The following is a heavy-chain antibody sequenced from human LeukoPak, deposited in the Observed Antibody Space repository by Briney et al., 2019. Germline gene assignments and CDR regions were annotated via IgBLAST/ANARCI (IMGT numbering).Heavy chain of an antibody. CDR3: ARDPLYYGSGSFDY. CDR1: GFTFSSYS. V-gene: IGHV3-21*01. D-gene: IGHD3-10*01. J-gene: IGHJ4*02. CDR2: ISSSSSYI. Sequence: GGSLRLSCAASGFTFSSYSMNWVCQAPGKGLEWVSSISSSSSYIYYADSVKGRFTISRDNSKNTLYLLMNSLRTEDTAVYYCARDPLYYGSGSFDYWGQGTLVTVSS.